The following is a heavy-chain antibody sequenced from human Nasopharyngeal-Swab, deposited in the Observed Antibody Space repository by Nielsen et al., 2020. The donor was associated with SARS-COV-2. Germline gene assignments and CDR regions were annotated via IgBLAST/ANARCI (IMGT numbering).Heavy chain of an antibody. Sequence: GESLRLSCTASGFTFSTYSMNWVRQAPGKGLEWVSSISGTSTYIYYADSVKGRFTVSRDNARNSLYLQMNSLRGDDTAVYYCARDLVSSWRAIGNWYFDLWGRGTLVTVSS. V-gene: IGHV3-21*01. J-gene: IGHJ2*01. CDR2: ISGTSTYI. D-gene: IGHD6-13*01. CDR3: ARDLVSSWRAIGNWYFDL. CDR1: GFTFSTYS.